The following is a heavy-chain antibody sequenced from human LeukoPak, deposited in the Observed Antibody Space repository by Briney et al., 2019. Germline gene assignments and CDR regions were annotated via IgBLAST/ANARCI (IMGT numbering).Heavy chain of an antibody. V-gene: IGHV3-11*01. CDR2: ISSSGSTI. CDR3: ARPPLGYCSSTSCHGVY. CDR1: GFTFSDYY. D-gene: IGHD2-2*01. Sequence: GGSLRLSCAASGFTFSDYYMSWIRQAPGKGLEWVSYISSSGSTIYYADSVKGRFSISRDNAKNSLYLQMNGLRAEDTAVYYCARPPLGYCSSTSCHGVYWGQGTLVTVSS. J-gene: IGHJ4*02.